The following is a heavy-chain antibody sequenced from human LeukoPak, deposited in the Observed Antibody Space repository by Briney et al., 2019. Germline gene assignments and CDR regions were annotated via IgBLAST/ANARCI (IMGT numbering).Heavy chain of an antibody. CDR3: ARVGSVARSDYLDY. CDR1: GFTFSDHF. CDR2: SRNKAKSYTT. Sequence: PGGSLSLSCAASGFTFSDHFLDWVRQAPGKGLEWVGRSRNKAKSYTTEYAASVKGRFTISRDDSKNSLYLQMNSLKTEDTAVYYCARVGSVARSDYLDYWGQGTLVTVSS. D-gene: IGHD5-12*01. J-gene: IGHJ4*02. V-gene: IGHV3-72*01.